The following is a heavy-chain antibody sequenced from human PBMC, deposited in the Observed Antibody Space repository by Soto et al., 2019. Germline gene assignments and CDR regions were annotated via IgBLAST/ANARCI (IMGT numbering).Heavy chain of an antibody. Sequence: SETLSLTCTVSGGSISSYYWSWIRQPPGKGLEWIGYIYYSGSTNYNPSLKSRVTISVDTSKNQFSLKLSSVTAADTAVYYCARSRGYSSSWYLAYYYYMDVWGKGTTVTVSS. D-gene: IGHD6-13*01. CDR2: IYYSGST. CDR3: ARSRGYSSSWYLAYYYYMDV. V-gene: IGHV4-59*08. CDR1: GGSISSYY. J-gene: IGHJ6*03.